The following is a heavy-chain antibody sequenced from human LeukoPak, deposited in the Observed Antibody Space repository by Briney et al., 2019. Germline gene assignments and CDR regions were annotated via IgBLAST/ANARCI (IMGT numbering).Heavy chain of an antibody. CDR1: GFTFSSYA. Sequence: QPGRSLRLSCAASGFTFSSYAMHWVRQAPGKGLEWVAVISYDGSNKYYADSVKGRFTISRDNSKNTLYLQMGSLRAEDMAVYYCARDGYGGASYYWGQGTLVTVSS. J-gene: IGHJ4*02. D-gene: IGHD4-23*01. CDR3: ARDGYGGASYY. CDR2: ISYDGSNK. V-gene: IGHV3-30*14.